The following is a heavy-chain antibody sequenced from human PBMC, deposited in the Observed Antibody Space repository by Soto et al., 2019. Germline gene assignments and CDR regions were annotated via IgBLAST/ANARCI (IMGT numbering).Heavy chain of an antibody. Sequence: QVHLVESGGGVVQPGTSLRLSCEVSGFSFSSHGMHWVRQAPGKGLEWVAVIWFDGSMKFYADSVQGRFTISRDNSKKRRYLDMSSLRVEDTAMYYCVRGICSNATCWQGHWLNPWGQGTRVTVSS. V-gene: IGHV3-33*01. CDR1: GFSFSSHG. CDR3: VRGICSNATCWQGHWLNP. D-gene: IGHD2-15*01. J-gene: IGHJ5*02. CDR2: IWFDGSMK.